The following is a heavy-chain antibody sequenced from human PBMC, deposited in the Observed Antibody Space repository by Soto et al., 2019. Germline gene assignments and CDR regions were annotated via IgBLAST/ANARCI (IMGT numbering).Heavy chain of an antibody. D-gene: IGHD6-19*01. CDR1: GFSFSTYD. Sequence: PGGSLRLSCSASGFSFSTYDVHWVRQAPAKGLEWVSSISSRDLSIYYAYSVKGRFTIFRDNAKNSLFLHMSDLRTADTAVYYCARVSATGWHVNGRDYFDHWGLGTLVTVSS. CDR3: ARVSATGWHVNGRDYFDH. CDR2: ISSRDLSI. V-gene: IGHV3-48*03. J-gene: IGHJ4*02.